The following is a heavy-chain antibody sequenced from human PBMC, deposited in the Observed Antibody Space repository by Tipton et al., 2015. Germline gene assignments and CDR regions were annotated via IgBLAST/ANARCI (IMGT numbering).Heavy chain of an antibody. CDR1: GFTFSSSW. V-gene: IGHV3-74*01. CDR3: AREVQDFDY. J-gene: IGHJ4*02. CDR2: INSDGSST. Sequence: SLRLSCAASGFTFSSSWMHWVRQAPGKGLVWVSGINSDGSSTKYADSVKGRFTISRDNAINTLYLQVNSLRAEDTAVYYCAREVQDFDYWGQGTLVTVSS.